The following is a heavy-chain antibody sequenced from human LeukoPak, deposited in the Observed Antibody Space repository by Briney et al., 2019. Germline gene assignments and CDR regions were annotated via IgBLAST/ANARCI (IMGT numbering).Heavy chain of an antibody. CDR3: ARDARVVVAAGFDY. D-gene: IGHD2-15*01. Sequence: ASVKVSCKASGGTFSSYAISWVRQAPGQGLEWMGGIIPIFGTANYAQKFQGRVTITADESTSTAYMELSRLRSDDTAVYYCARDARVVVAAGFDYWGQGTLVTVSS. V-gene: IGHV1-69*13. J-gene: IGHJ4*02. CDR1: GGTFSSYA. CDR2: IIPIFGTA.